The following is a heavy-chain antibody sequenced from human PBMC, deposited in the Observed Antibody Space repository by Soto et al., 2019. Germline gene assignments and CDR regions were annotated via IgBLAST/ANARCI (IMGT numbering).Heavy chain of an antibody. V-gene: IGHV1-24*01. Sequence: ASVKVSCKVSGYTLTELSMHWVRQAPGKGLEWMGGFDPEDGETIYAQKFQGRVTMTEDTSTDTAYMELSSLRSEDTAVYYCATSNRKGYDFWSGYAGFDPWGQGTLVTVSS. CDR2: FDPEDGET. D-gene: IGHD3-3*01. J-gene: IGHJ5*02. CDR1: GYTLTELS. CDR3: ATSNRKGYDFWSGYAGFDP.